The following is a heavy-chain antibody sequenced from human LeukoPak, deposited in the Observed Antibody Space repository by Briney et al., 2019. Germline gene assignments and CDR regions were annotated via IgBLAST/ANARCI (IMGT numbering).Heavy chain of an antibody. CDR1: GFTFSTYN. Sequence: GGSLRLSCAASGFTFSTYNMNWVRQAPGQRLEWVSSITSGSSYIYYAHPVKGRFTISRDNAKSSLYLQMDSLRAEDTAVYYCARDPYSVNYGAYYYYYRDVWGKGTTVTISS. V-gene: IGHV3-21*01. J-gene: IGHJ6*03. CDR2: ITSGSSYI. CDR3: ARDPYSVNYGAYYYYYRDV. D-gene: IGHD1-26*01.